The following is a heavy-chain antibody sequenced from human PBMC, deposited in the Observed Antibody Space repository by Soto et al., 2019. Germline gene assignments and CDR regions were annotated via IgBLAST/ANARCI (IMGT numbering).Heavy chain of an antibody. CDR1: GYTFTSYG. V-gene: IGHV1-18*01. Sequence: RASVKVSCKASGYTFTSYGISWVRQAPGQGLEWMGWSSAYNGNTYYAQKLQGRVTMTTDTSTNTAYMDLRSLRSDDTAVYYCARHHYYYGMDVWGQGTTVTVSS. CDR3: ARHHYYYGMDV. J-gene: IGHJ6*02. CDR2: SSAYNGNT.